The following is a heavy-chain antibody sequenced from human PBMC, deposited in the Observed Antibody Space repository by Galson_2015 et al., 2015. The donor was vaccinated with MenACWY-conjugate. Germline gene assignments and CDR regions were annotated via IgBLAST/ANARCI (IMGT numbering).Heavy chain of an antibody. V-gene: IGHV5-51*01. CDR3: TRHPPGGRGMDV. CDR1: GYSFTPYW. D-gene: IGHD1-26*01. CDR2: ISPGDSYT. J-gene: IGHJ6*02. Sequence: QSGAEVKKPGESLQISCKGSGYSFTPYWIGWVRQMPGKGLEWMGFISPGDSYTRYNPAFQGQVTISADKSISTAYLQWNSLQASDTAMYYCTRHPPGGRGMDVWGQGTTVTVSS.